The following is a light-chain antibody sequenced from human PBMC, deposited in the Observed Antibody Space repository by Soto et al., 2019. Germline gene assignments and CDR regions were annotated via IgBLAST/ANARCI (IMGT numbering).Light chain of an antibody. CDR3: QQYNNWPRT. CDR1: QSIGSS. V-gene: IGKV3-15*01. J-gene: IGKJ1*01. Sequence: EIGMTQSPAPLSVSPGERATLSCRASQSIGSSLAWYQQKPGQAPRLLMFAVSTRPTGIPARFSGSGSGTEFTLTIYSLQSEDFAVYYCQQYNNWPRTFGQGTKVDI. CDR2: AVS.